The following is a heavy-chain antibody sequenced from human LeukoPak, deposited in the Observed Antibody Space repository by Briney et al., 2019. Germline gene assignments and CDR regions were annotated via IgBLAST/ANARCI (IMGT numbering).Heavy chain of an antibody. Sequence: VSVKVSCKASGYTFTGYYMHWVRQAPGQGLEWMGWIDPNSGGTNYAQKFQGRVTMTRDTSISTAYMELSRLRSDDTAVYYCARVAPLHIVVGYFDYWGQGTLVTVSS. CDR2: IDPNSGGT. J-gene: IGHJ4*02. CDR3: ARVAPLHIVVGYFDY. D-gene: IGHD2-2*01. CDR1: GYTFTGYY. V-gene: IGHV1-2*02.